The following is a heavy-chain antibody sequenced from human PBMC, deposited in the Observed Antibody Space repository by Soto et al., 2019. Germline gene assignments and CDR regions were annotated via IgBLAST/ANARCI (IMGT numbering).Heavy chain of an antibody. CDR1: GGSVSSGSYY. Sequence: QVQLQESGPGLVKPSETLSLTCTVSGGSVSSGSYYWSWIRQPPGKGLEWIGYIYYSGSTNYNPSLKSRVTISVETSKNQFSLKLSSVTAADTAVYYCARDPSQLDYYYGMDVWGQGTTVTVSS. CDR2: IYYSGST. J-gene: IGHJ6*02. D-gene: IGHD3-10*01. CDR3: ARDPSQLDYYYGMDV. V-gene: IGHV4-61*01.